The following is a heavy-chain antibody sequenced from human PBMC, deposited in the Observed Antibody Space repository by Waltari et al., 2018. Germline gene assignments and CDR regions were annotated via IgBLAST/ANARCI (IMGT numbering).Heavy chain of an antibody. Sequence: EVQLVESGGHLIQPGGSLRLSCAASGFNFRGASMNWVRQAPGKGLEGISYINANSQTIYYADSVQGRFTISRDNAKNSLYLEMNSLRLEDTAVYFCVGNTLSIAAAGRVSFWGQGTPVTVSS. CDR2: INANSQTI. J-gene: IGHJ4*02. D-gene: IGHD6-13*01. V-gene: IGHV3-48*04. CDR1: GFNFRGAS. CDR3: VGNTLSIAAAGRVSF.